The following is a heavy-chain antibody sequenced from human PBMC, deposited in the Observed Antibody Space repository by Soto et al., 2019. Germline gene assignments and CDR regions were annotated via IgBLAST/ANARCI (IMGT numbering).Heavy chain of an antibody. D-gene: IGHD5-18*01. Sequence: SETLSLTCAVSGGSISSSNWCSWVRQPPGKGLEWIGEIYHSGSTNYNPSLKSRVTISVDKSKNQFSLKLSSVTAADTAVYYCARDGGYSYGLVGMDVWGQGTTVTVSS. V-gene: IGHV4-4*02. CDR2: IYHSGST. CDR1: GGSISSSNW. J-gene: IGHJ6*02. CDR3: ARDGGYSYGLVGMDV.